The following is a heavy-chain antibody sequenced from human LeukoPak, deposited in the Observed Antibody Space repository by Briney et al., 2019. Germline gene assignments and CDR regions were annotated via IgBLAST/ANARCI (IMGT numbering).Heavy chain of an antibody. CDR1: GGSISSYY. V-gene: IGHV4-59*01. Sequence: SETLSLTCTVSGGSISSYYWSWIRQPPGKGLEWIGYIYYSGSTNYNPSLKSRVTISVDTSKNQFSLKLSSVTAADTAVYYCARGRRDYDILTGYYKDPLSLWGQGTLVTVSS. CDR3: ARGRRDYDILTGYYKDPLSL. J-gene: IGHJ4*02. D-gene: IGHD3-9*01. CDR2: IYYSGST.